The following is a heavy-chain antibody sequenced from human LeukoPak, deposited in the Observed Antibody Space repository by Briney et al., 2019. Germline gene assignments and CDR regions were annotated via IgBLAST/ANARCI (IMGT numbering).Heavy chain of an antibody. D-gene: IGHD1-26*01. CDR3: ARDPYSGSYGDYYYYYMDV. V-gene: IGHV3-21*01. Sequence: GGSLRLSCVASGFTLRSYVMNWVRQAPGKGLEWVSSITSSSRYIYYADSVKGRFTISRDNAKSSLYLQMNSLRAEDTAVYYCARDPYSGSYGDYYYYYMDVWGKGTTVTISS. J-gene: IGHJ6*03. CDR1: GFTLRSYV. CDR2: ITSSSRYI.